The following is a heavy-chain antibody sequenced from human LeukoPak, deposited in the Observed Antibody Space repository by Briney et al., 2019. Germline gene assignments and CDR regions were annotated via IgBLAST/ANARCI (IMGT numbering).Heavy chain of an antibody. J-gene: IGHJ6*03. CDR2: INPNSGGT. D-gene: IGHD2-8*01. CDR1: GYTFTGYY. CDR3: ARDSASAKYSTNGVCYRGYYYYYMDV. Sequence: ASVKVSCKXSGYTFTGYYMHWVRQAPGQGLERMGGINPNSGGTNYAQKFHGRVTMTRDTSISTAYMELSRLRSDDTAVYYCARDSASAKYSTNGVCYRGYYYYYMDVWGKGTTVTVSS. V-gene: IGHV1-2*02.